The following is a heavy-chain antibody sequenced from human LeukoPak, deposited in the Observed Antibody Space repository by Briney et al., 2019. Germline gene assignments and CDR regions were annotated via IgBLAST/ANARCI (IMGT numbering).Heavy chain of an antibody. CDR3: ARGAGYYGSGSYLSYYGMDV. V-gene: IGHV4-31*03. Sequence: SETLSLTCTVSGGSISSGGYYWSWIRQHPGXXXXXXXXXXXXXXTYYNPSLKSRVTISVDTSKNQFSLKLSSVTAADTAVYYCARGAGYYGSGSYLSYYGMDVWGQGTTVTVSS. CDR2: XXXXXXT. D-gene: IGHD3-10*01. CDR1: GGSISSGGYY. J-gene: IGHJ6*02.